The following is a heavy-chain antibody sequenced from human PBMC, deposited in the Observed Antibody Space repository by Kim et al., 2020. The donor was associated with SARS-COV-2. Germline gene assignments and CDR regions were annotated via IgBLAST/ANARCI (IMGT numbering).Heavy chain of an antibody. CDR2: VYYTGST. J-gene: IGHJ4*02. D-gene: IGHD3-3*01. CDR3: ARHFRGTSLRFLGLFQFDY. CDR1: GGSISTSGYY. Sequence: SETLSLTCTVSGGSISTSGYYWGWIRQPPGKGLEWIGSVYYTGSTYYNPSLKSRVTISVDTSKNQFSLKLSSVTAADTAVYYCARHFRGTSLRFLGLFQFDYWGRGTLVTVSS. V-gene: IGHV4-39*01.